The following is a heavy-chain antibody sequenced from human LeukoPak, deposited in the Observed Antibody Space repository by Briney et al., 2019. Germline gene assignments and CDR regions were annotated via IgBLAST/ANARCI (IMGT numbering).Heavy chain of an antibody. J-gene: IGHJ6*02. D-gene: IGHD2-2*01. Sequence: PSETLSLTCTVSGGSISSSSYYWGWIRQPPGKGLEWIGSIYHSGTTYYDPSLKSRVTISVDTSKNQFSLKLSSVTAADTAVYYCARDLVVPAAPRDSYYGMDVWGQGTTVTVSS. CDR2: IYHSGTT. V-gene: IGHV4-39*07. CDR3: ARDLVVPAAPRDSYYGMDV. CDR1: GGSISSSSYY.